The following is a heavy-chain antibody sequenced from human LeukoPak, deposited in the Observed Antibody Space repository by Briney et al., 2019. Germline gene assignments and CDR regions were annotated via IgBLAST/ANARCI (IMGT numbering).Heavy chain of an antibody. CDR1: GFTFSSCW. J-gene: IGHJ4*02. CDR2: INTDGSST. V-gene: IGHV3-74*01. Sequence: PGGSLRLSCAASGFTFSSCWMHWVRQAAGKGLVWVSRINTDGSSTSYADSVKGRFTISRDNAKNTLYLQMNSLRAEDTAVFYCARCGGADYVFDYWGQGTLVTVSS. CDR3: ARCGGADYVFDY. D-gene: IGHD3-16*01.